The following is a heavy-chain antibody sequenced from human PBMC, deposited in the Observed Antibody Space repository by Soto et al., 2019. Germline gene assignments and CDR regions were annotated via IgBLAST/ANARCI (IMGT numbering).Heavy chain of an antibody. CDR1: GGSISSYY. CDR3: ARVRWTVAGPGHFDY. J-gene: IGHJ4*02. D-gene: IGHD6-19*01. Sequence: QVQLQESGPGLVKPSETLSLTCTVSGGSISSYYWSWIRKPPGKGLEWIGYIYYSGSTNYNPSLKSRVPISVDTSKNQFSLKLSSVTAADTAVYYCARVRWTVAGPGHFDYWGQGTLVTVSS. CDR2: IYYSGST. V-gene: IGHV4-59*01.